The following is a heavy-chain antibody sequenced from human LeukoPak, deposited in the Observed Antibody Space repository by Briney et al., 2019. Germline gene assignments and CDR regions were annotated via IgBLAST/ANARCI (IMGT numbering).Heavy chain of an antibody. CDR2: IYSGGNT. V-gene: IGHV3-53*01. CDR1: GFTVSSNY. Sequence: GGSLRLSCAASGFTVSSNYMNWVRQAPGKGLDWVSIIYSGGNTDYADSVKGRFTISRDNSKNTLYLQMNSLRAEDTAVYYCVRDPDGSGQLPLDHWGQATLVTVSS. J-gene: IGHJ4*02. CDR3: VRDPDGSGQLPLDH. D-gene: IGHD3-10*01.